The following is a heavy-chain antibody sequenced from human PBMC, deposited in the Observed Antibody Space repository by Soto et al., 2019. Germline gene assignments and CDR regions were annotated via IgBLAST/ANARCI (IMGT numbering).Heavy chain of an antibody. D-gene: IGHD6-19*01. J-gene: IGHJ5*02. CDR1: GDSIISSDFY. CDR3: ARHSLAVRNNNWFDP. Sequence: RYLTSTVSGDSIISSDFYWGWVRQPPGKGLEWIGSIFYLGSSYYNPSLKSRVTMSVDTSKNQFSLRLRSVTAAATALYFCARHSLAVRNNNWFDPWGQGIMVTVSS. V-gene: IGHV4-39*01. CDR2: IFYLGSS.